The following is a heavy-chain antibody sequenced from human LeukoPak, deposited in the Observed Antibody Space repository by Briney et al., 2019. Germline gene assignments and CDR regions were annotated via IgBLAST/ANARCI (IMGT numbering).Heavy chain of an antibody. V-gene: IGHV3-23*01. CDR3: ARGPRRYCSSTSCRPSSYYFDY. J-gene: IGHJ4*02. Sequence: GGSLRLSCAASGFTFSSYAMSWVRQAPGKGLEWVPAISGSGGSTYYADSVKGRFTISRDNSKNTLYLQMNSLRAEDTAVYYCARGPRRYCSSTSCRPSSYYFDYWGQGTLVTVSS. CDR2: ISGSGGST. D-gene: IGHD2-2*01. CDR1: GFTFSSYA.